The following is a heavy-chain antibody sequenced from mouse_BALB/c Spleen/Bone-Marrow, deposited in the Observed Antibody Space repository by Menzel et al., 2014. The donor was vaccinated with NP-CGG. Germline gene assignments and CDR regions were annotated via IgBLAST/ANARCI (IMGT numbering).Heavy chain of an antibody. Sequence: QVQLQQSGAELAKPGASVKMSCKASGYTFTSYWMHWVKQRPGQGLEWIGYINPSTGYTEYNQKFKDKATLTADKSSSTAYMQLSSLTSEDSAVYYCARGKGYGHVWFAYWGQGTLVTVSA. CDR2: INPSTGYT. J-gene: IGHJ3*01. CDR3: ARGKGYGHVWFAY. V-gene: IGHV1-7*01. D-gene: IGHD1-2*01. CDR1: GYTFTSYW.